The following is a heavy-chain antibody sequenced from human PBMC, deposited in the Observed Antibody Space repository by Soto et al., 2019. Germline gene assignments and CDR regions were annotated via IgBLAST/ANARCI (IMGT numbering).Heavy chain of an antibody. CDR2: IWYDGSNK. Sequence: QVQLVESGGGVVQPGRSLRLSCAASGFTFSSYGMHWVRQAPGKGLEWVAVIWYDGSNKYYADSVKGRFTISRDNSKNTLSLQMNSLRAEDTAVYYCARDLSNSSSWYVVYYYYGMDVWGQGTTVTVSS. J-gene: IGHJ6*02. V-gene: IGHV3-33*01. D-gene: IGHD6-13*01. CDR1: GFTFSSYG. CDR3: ARDLSNSSSWYVVYYYYGMDV.